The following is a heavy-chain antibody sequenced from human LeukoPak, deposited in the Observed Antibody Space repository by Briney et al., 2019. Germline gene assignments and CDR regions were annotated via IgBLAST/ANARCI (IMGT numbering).Heavy chain of an antibody. J-gene: IGHJ4*02. CDR1: GFTFSTYA. CDR3: AARPGEVAVPYDY. CDR2: ISRGGDVT. V-gene: IGHV3-23*01. D-gene: IGHD2-15*01. Sequence: GGSLRLSCAASGFTFSTYAMTWVRQAPGKGLEWVSLISRGGDVTYYADSVKGRFTISRDSSKNTLYLQMHSLRAEDTAVYYCAARPGEVAVPYDYWGQGTPVTVSS.